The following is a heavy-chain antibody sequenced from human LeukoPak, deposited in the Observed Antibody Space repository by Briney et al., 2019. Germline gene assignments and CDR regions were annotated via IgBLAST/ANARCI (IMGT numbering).Heavy chain of an antibody. D-gene: IGHD5-18*01. J-gene: IGHJ6*02. CDR3: ASGRYGPTYYYYGMDV. V-gene: IGHV4-30-2*01. CDR2: IYHSGST. Sequence: TLSLTCAVYGGSFSGYYWSWIRQPPGKGLEWIGYIYHSGSTYYNPSLKSRVTISVDRSKNQFSLKLSSVTAADTAVYYCASGRYGPTYYYYGMDVWGQGTTVTVSS. CDR1: GGSFSGYY.